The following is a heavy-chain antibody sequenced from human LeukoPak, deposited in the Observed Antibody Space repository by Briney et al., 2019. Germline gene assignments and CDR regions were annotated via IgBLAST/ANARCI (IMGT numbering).Heavy chain of an antibody. CDR2: IPYDGTNK. J-gene: IGHJ4*02. Sequence: PGGSLRLSCSASGFSFSYYGFHWVRQAPGKGLEWVALIPYDGTNKYYADSVKGRFTISRDNSKNTLFLQMNSLRAEDTAVYYCAKSPGIGTYGDRSTAVDYWGQGTLVTVSS. CDR1: GFSFSYYG. CDR3: AKSPGIGTYGDRSTAVDY. V-gene: IGHV3-30*18. D-gene: IGHD4-17*01.